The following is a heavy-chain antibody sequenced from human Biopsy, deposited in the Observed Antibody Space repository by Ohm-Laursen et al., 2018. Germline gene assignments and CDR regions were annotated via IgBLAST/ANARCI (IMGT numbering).Heavy chain of an antibody. J-gene: IGHJ3*01. CDR2: IYTIGDT. D-gene: IGHD3-16*01. CDR3: AREDEGLLRALDL. Sequence: PSQTLSLTCTVSGASMTSYFWTWVRQPAGKGLEWIGHIYTIGDTTYNPSLESRVTMSLDTSENQFSLKMTSLTAADTAVYFCAREDEGLLRALDLWGQGTMVTVSS. V-gene: IGHV4-4*07. CDR1: GASMTSYF.